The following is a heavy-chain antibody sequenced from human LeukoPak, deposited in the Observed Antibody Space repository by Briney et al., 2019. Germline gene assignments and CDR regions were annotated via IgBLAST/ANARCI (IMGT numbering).Heavy chain of an antibody. CDR1: GYSISSGYY. CDR3: ARDGPGGAGWYFDL. J-gene: IGHJ2*01. CDR2: IYHSGST. D-gene: IGHD3-10*01. Sequence: SETLSLTCTVSGYSISSGYYWGWIRQPPGKGLEWIGSIYHSGSTYYNPSLKSRVTISVDTSKNQFSLKLSSVTAADTAVYYCARDGPGGAGWYFDLWGRGTLVTVSS. V-gene: IGHV4-38-2*02.